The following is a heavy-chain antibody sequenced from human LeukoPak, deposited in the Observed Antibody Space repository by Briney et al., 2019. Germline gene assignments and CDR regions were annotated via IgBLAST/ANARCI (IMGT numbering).Heavy chain of an antibody. CDR2: IFYSGTT. CDR1: GGSIRSYY. D-gene: IGHD2-15*01. Sequence: SETLSLTCTVSGGSIRSYYWSWIRQPPGKGLEWVGYIFYSGTTDSNPSLKSRVTISVDTSNNQFSLKLSSVTAADTAVYYCARTYCSRGSCHFDYWGQGTLVTVSS. CDR3: ARTYCSRGSCHFDY. V-gene: IGHV4-59*08. J-gene: IGHJ4*02.